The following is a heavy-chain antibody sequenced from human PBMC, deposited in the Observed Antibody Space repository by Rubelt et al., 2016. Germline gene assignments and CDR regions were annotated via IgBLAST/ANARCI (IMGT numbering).Heavy chain of an antibody. Sequence: QVQLVESGGGVVQPGRSLRLSCAASGFTFSSYAMHWVRQAPGKGLEWVAVISYDGSNKYYADSVKGRFTISRDNSKNTLYLQMNSLRAEDTAVYYCARDSTREYDYYYYGMDVWGQGTTVTVSS. CDR3: ARDSTREYDYYYYGMDV. V-gene: IGHV3-30*04. J-gene: IGHJ6*02. D-gene: IGHD2-2*01. CDR2: ISYDGSNK. CDR1: GFTFSSYA.